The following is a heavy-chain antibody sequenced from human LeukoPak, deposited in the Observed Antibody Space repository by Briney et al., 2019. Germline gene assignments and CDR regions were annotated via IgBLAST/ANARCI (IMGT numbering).Heavy chain of an antibody. CDR2: ISGDGGST. CDR1: GFTFDDYA. V-gene: IGHV3-43*02. D-gene: IGHD3-3*01. J-gene: IGHJ4*02. Sequence: GGSLRLSCAASGFTFDDYAMHWVRQAPGKGLEWVSLISGDGGSTYYADSVKGRFTISRDNSKNSLYLQMNSLRTEDTALYYCAKGPSLYYDFWRGYPYYWGQGTLVTVSS. CDR3: AKGPSLYYDFWRGYPYY.